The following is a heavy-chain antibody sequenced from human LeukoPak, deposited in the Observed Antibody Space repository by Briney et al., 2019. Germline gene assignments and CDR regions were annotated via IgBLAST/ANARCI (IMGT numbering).Heavy chain of an antibody. Sequence: GGSLRLTCAASGFTFNTYAMNWVRQAPGKGLEWVSVFSGSGGSTYYADSVKGRFTISRDTSKNTLYLRMNSLSAEDTAVYYCARGFTFGSSYYFDSWGQGTLVTVSS. D-gene: IGHD3-16*01. CDR2: FSGSGGST. J-gene: IGHJ4*02. CDR1: GFTFNTYA. CDR3: ARGFTFGSSYYFDS. V-gene: IGHV3-23*01.